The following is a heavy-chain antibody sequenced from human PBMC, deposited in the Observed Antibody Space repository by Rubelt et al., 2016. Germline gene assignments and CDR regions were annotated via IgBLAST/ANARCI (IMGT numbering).Heavy chain of an antibody. CDR1: A. Sequence: AMSWFRQAPGKGLEWVGFIRSKAYGGTTEYAASVKGRFTISRDDSKSIAYLQMNSLKTEDTAVYYCTRDPNYDMRPFDYWGQGTLVTVSS. CDR2: IRSKAYGGTT. CDR3: TRDPNYDMRPFDY. D-gene: IGHD3-22*01. V-gene: IGHV3-49*03. J-gene: IGHJ4*02.